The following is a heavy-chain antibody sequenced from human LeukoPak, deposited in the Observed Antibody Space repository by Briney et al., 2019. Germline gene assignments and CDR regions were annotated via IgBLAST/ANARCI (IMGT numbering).Heavy chain of an antibody. CDR2: ITTSSSNT. Sequence: GGSLRLSCAASGFTFSSYSMNWVRQAPGKGLEWVSSITTSSSNTYYADPVKGRSTISRDNARNSLYLQMNSLRAEDTAVYYCTRDQYYYDSSGYYIYDYWGQGTLVTVSS. V-gene: IGHV3-21*01. CDR3: TRDQYYYDSSGYYIYDY. J-gene: IGHJ4*02. D-gene: IGHD3-22*01. CDR1: GFTFSSYS.